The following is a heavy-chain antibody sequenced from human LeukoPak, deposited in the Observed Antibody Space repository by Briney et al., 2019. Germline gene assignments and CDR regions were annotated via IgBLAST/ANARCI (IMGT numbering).Heavy chain of an antibody. CDR3: AKASAMIVAVNKHFDY. CDR2: ISGSGGST. Sequence: GGSLRLSCAASGFTFSSYAMSWVRQAPGKGLEWVSAISGSGGSTYYADSVKGRFTISRDNSKNTLYLQMNSLRAEDTAVYYCAKASAMIVAVNKHFDYWGQGTLVTVSS. J-gene: IGHJ4*02. CDR1: GFTFSSYA. D-gene: IGHD3-22*01. V-gene: IGHV3-23*01.